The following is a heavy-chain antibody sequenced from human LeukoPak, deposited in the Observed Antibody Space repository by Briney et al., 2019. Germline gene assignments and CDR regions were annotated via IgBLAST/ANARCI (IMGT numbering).Heavy chain of an antibody. Sequence: SETLSLTCTVSGGSISSYYWSWIRQPPGKGLEWIGYIYYSGSTNYNPSLKSRVTISVDTSKNQFSLKLSSVTAADTAVYYCARLWYDSSGYYYGADLWGRGTLVTVSS. CDR3: ARLWYDSSGYYYGADL. V-gene: IGHV4-59*08. D-gene: IGHD3-22*01. J-gene: IGHJ2*01. CDR2: IYYSGST. CDR1: GGSISSYY.